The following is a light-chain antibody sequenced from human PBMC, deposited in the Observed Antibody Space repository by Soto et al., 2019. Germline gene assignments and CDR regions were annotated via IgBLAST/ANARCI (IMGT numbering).Light chain of an antibody. CDR1: SRDVGGYNY. Sequence: QSALTQPASVSGSPGQSITISCTGTSRDVGGYNYVSWYQQHPGKAPKLMIYDVSNRPSGVSNRFSGSKSGNTASLTISGLQAEDEADNYCSSYTSSSIVVFGGGTKLTVL. CDR2: DVS. J-gene: IGLJ2*01. CDR3: SSYTSSSIVV. V-gene: IGLV2-14*01.